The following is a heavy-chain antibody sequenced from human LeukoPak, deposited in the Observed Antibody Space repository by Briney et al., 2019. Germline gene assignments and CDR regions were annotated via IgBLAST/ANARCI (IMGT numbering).Heavy chain of an antibody. Sequence: PSETLSLTCAVSGGSISGYYWSWIRQPAGKGLEWIGRIYTSGSTNYNPSLKSRVTMSVDTSKYQFSLKLSSVTAADTAVYYCARVVHYGSGSYYWYFDLWGRGTLVTVSS. V-gene: IGHV4-4*07. D-gene: IGHD3-10*01. J-gene: IGHJ2*01. CDR3: ARVVHYGSGSYYWYFDL. CDR1: GGSISGYY. CDR2: IYTSGST.